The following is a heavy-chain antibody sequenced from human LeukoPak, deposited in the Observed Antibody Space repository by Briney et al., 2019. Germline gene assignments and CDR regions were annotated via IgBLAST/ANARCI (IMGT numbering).Heavy chain of an antibody. CDR3: ARGGKLDGAFDV. CDR1: GDSISRYH. J-gene: IGHJ3*01. D-gene: IGHD3-16*01. Sequence: SETLSLTCTVSGDSISRYHWSWIRQSPGKGLEWIAYIYYTGSTDYNPSLKSRVTMSVDTSKNQFSLKLTSVTAADTAVYYCARGGKLDGAFDVWGHGTLVTVSS. V-gene: IGHV4-59*12. CDR2: IYYTGST.